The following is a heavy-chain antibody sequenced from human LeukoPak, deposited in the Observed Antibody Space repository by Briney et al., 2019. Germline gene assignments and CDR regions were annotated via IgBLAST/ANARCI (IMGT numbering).Heavy chain of an antibody. V-gene: IGHV4-59*01. D-gene: IGHD4-17*01. Sequence: SETLSLTCTVSGGSINSYYWSWIRQPPGKGLEWIGYIYYSGSTNYNPSLKSRVTISVDTSKNQFSLKLSSVTAADTAVYYCARSMTTVTFNWFDPWGQGTLVTVSS. CDR2: IYYSGST. J-gene: IGHJ5*02. CDR3: ARSMTTVTFNWFDP. CDR1: GGSINSYY.